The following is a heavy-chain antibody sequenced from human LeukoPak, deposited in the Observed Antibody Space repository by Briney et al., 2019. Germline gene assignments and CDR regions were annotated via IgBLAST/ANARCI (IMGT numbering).Heavy chain of an antibody. V-gene: IGHV3-7*01. CDR2: IEQDGSEK. D-gene: IGHD2-2*01. CDR3: ARDCSSTSCYGSYYYGMDV. Sequence: GGSLRLSCAASGFTFSSYWMSWVHQAPGKGLEWVANIEQDGSEKYYVDSVKGRFTISRDNAKNSLYLQMNSLRAEDTAVYYCARDCSSTSCYGSYYYGMDVWGQGTTVTVSS. CDR1: GFTFSSYW. J-gene: IGHJ6*02.